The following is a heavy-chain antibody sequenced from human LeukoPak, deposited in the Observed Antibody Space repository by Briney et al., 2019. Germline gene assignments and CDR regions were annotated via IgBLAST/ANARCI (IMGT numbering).Heavy chain of an antibody. CDR2: ISSSSSTI. D-gene: IGHD1-26*01. CDR1: GFTFSSYS. J-gene: IGHJ4*02. CDR3: ARDRMGAILDY. Sequence: GGSLRLSCAASGFTFSSYSMNWVRQAPGKGLEWASYISSSSSTIYYADSVKGRFTISRDNAKNSLYLQMNSLRAEDTAVYYCARDRMGAILDYWGQGTLVTVSS. V-gene: IGHV3-48*01.